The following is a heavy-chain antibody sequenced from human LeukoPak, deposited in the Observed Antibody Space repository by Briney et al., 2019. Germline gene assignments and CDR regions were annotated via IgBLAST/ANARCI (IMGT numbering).Heavy chain of an antibody. CDR1: GGTFSSYT. V-gene: IGHV1-69*04. D-gene: IGHD1-26*01. J-gene: IGHJ3*02. Sequence: SVKVSCKASGGTFSSYTISWVRQAPGQGLEWMGRIIPILGIANYAQKFQGRVTITADKSTSTAYMELCSLRSEDTAVYYCARDRGSYPRDAFDIWGQGTMVTVSS. CDR3: ARDRGSYPRDAFDI. CDR2: IIPILGIA.